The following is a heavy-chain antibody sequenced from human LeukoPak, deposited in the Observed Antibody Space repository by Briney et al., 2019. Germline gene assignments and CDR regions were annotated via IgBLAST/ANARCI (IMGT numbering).Heavy chain of an antibody. CDR3: ARRDGYYLYYFDY. D-gene: IGHD3-3*01. CDR1: GGSISSSSYY. Sequence: SETLSLTCTVSGGSISSSSYYWGWIRQPPGKGLEWIGSIYYSGSTYYNPSLKSRVTISVDTSKNQFSLKLSSVTAADTAVYYCARRDGYYLYYFDYWGQGTLVTVSS. V-gene: IGHV4-39*01. J-gene: IGHJ4*02. CDR2: IYYSGST.